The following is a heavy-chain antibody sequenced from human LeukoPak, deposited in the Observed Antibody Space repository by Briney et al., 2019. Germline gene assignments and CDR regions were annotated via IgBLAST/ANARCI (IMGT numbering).Heavy chain of an antibody. CDR3: ARGRITKYNWFDP. Sequence: SETLSLTCAVYGGSFSGYCWSWIRQPPGKGLEWIGDINHSGSTNYNPSLKSRVTISVDTSKNQFSLKLSSVTAADTAVYYCARGRITKYNWFDPWGQGTLVTVSS. V-gene: IGHV4-34*01. J-gene: IGHJ5*02. CDR2: INHSGST. CDR1: GGSFSGYC. D-gene: IGHD1-1*01.